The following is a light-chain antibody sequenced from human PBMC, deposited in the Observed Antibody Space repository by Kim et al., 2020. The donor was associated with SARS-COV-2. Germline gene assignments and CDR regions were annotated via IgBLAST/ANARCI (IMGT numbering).Light chain of an antibody. CDR3: QQYSSYPYT. Sequence: SAYVGDRVTITCRAGQNSNSVLAWYQQKPGKAPKVLIYDASTMESGVPSRFSGSRSGTEFTLTISSLHPDDFATYYCQQYSSYPYTFGQGTKLEI. CDR1: QNSNSV. J-gene: IGKJ2*01. CDR2: DAS. V-gene: IGKV1-5*01.